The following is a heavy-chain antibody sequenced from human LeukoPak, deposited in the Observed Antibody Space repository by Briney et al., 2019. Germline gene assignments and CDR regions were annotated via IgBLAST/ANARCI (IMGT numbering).Heavy chain of an antibody. J-gene: IGHJ3*02. CDR1: GYSISSGYF. D-gene: IGHD3-16*02. CDR3: ARSVGGSYRYNAFDI. CDR2: FYHSGRP. V-gene: IGHV4-38-2*02. Sequence: PSETLSLTCIVSGYSISSGYFWGWIRQPPGKGLGWIGSFYHSGRPYYNPSLKSRVTISVDTSKNQFSLKLNSVTAADTAVYYCARSVGGSYRYNAFDIWGQGTMVTVSS.